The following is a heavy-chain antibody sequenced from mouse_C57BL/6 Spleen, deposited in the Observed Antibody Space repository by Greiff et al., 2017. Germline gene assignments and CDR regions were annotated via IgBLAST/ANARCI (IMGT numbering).Heavy chain of an antibody. D-gene: IGHD1-1*01. CDR2: IYPGSGNT. Sequence: VQLQQSGAELVRPGASVKLSCKASGYTFTDYYINWVKQRPGQGLEWIARIYPGSGNTYYNEKFKGKATLTAEKSSSTAYMQLSSLTSEDSAVYFCARGVYGSYFGCWGQGTTLTVSS. CDR3: ARGVYGSYFGC. CDR1: GYTFTDYY. J-gene: IGHJ2*01. V-gene: IGHV1-76*01.